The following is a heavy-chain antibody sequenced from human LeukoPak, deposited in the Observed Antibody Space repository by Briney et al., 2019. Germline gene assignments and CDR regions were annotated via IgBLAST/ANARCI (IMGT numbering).Heavy chain of an antibody. V-gene: IGHV3-23*01. CDR1: GFGFSNYA. D-gene: IGHD1-26*01. CDR2: ISGSGGST. J-gene: IGHJ3*02. Sequence: GGSLRLSCAASGFGFSNYAMSWVRQAPGKGLEWVSGISGSGGSTYYADSVKGRFTISRDNSKNTLYLQMNSLRAEDTAVYYCAKDRAPRQIDAFDIWGQGTMVTVSS. CDR3: AKDRAPRQIDAFDI.